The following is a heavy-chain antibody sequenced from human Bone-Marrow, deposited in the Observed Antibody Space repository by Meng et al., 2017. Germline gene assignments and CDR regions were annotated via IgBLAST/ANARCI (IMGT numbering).Heavy chain of an antibody. D-gene: IGHD4-17*01. CDR2: ISYDGSNK. J-gene: IGHJ4*02. CDR3: AREGSYGDYGVDYFDY. V-gene: IGHV3-30*04. CDR1: GFTFSSYA. Sequence: GESLKISCAASGFTFSSYAMHWVRQAPGMGLEWVAVISYDGSNKYYADSVKGRFTISRDNSKNTLYLQMNSLRAEDTAVYYCAREGSYGDYGVDYFDYWGQGTLVTVSS.